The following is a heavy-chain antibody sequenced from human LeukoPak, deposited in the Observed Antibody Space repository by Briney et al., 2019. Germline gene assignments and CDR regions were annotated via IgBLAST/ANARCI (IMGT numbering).Heavy chain of an antibody. Sequence: SETLSLTCTVSGGSISSYYWSWIRQPPGKGLEWIGYIYYSGSTNYNPSLKSRVTISLDTSKNQFSLKLSSVTAADTAVYYCARGGNCSGGSCYSDRGWFDPWGQGTLVTVSS. D-gene: IGHD2-15*01. CDR2: IYYSGST. J-gene: IGHJ5*02. V-gene: IGHV4-59*01. CDR1: GGSISSYY. CDR3: ARGGNCSGGSCYSDRGWFDP.